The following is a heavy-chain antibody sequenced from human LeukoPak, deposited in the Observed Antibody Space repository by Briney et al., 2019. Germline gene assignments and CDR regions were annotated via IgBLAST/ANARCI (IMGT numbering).Heavy chain of an antibody. D-gene: IGHD3-22*01. J-gene: IGHJ4*02. CDR2: ISGSGGST. CDR1: GFTFSSYA. V-gene: IGHV3-23*01. Sequence: GGSLRLSCAASGFTFSSYAMSWVRQAPGKGLEWVSAISGSGGSTYYADSVKGRFTISRDNSKNTLYLQMNSLRAEDTAVYYCAKGSIITMIVVVIPYFDYWGQGTLVTVSS. CDR3: AKGSIITMIVVVIPYFDY.